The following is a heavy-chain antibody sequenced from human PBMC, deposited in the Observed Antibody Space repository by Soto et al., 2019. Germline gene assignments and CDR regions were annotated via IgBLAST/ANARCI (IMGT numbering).Heavy chain of an antibody. V-gene: IGHV1-8*01. Sequence: QVQLVQSGAEVKKPGASVKVSCKASGYTFTSYDINWVRQATGQGLEWMGWMNPNSGNTGYAQKFQGXXNXTXXTSLPTAYMELSSLRSEDTAVYYCAREMTPRGMDVWGQGTTVTVSS. CDR1: GYTFTSYD. CDR2: MNPNSGNT. J-gene: IGHJ6*02. CDR3: AREMTPRGMDV.